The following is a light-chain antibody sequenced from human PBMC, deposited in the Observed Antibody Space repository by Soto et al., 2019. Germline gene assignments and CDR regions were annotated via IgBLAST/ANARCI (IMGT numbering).Light chain of an antibody. CDR3: QSYDTSLTDVV. J-gene: IGLJ2*01. V-gene: IGLV1-40*01. Sequence: QSVLTQPPSVSGAPGQTVTISCTGSRSNIGAGYDVHWYQQLPGTGPRLIINGALNGPSGAPDRISGSKSGTSASLVISGLQAEDEADYYCQSYDTSLTDVVFGGGTQLTVL. CDR2: GAL. CDR1: RSNIGAGYD.